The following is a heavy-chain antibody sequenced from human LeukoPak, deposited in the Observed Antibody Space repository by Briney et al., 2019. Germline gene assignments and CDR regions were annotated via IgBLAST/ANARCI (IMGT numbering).Heavy chain of an antibody. J-gene: IGHJ4*02. CDR2: IYHSGST. Sequence: SVTLSLTCAVSGYSISSGYYWDWIRQPPGEGLEWIGSIYHSGSTYYNPSLKSRVTISVDTSKNQFSLKLSSVTAADTAVYYCARRGLSNYGSGYWGQGTLVTVSS. CDR1: GYSISSGYY. D-gene: IGHD4-11*01. CDR3: ARRGLSNYGSGY. V-gene: IGHV4-38-2*01.